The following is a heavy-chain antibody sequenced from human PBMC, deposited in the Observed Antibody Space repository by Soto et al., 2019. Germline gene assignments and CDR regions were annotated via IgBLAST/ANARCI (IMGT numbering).Heavy chain of an antibody. Sequence: GGSLRLSCAASGFTFSRYSMNWVRQAPGKGLEWDSSISSSGSYIYYADSVKGRFTISRDNAKNSLYLQMNSLRAEDTAVYYCARGGGCYFYAFDLWGQGTMVTVSS. CDR1: GFTFSRYS. D-gene: IGHD2-15*01. J-gene: IGHJ3*01. CDR2: ISSSGSYI. CDR3: ARGGGCYFYAFDL. V-gene: IGHV3-21*01.